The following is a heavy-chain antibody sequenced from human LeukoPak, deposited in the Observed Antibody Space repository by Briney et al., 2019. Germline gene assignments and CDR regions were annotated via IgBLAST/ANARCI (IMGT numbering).Heavy chain of an antibody. CDR3: ANQKGVFYSSCSSCDY. CDR2: ISGSGGST. V-gene: IGHV3-23*01. J-gene: IGHJ4*02. D-gene: IGHD6-19*01. Sequence: GWSLRLSCAASGFTFSSYDMSCVRQPPGRGRVWVSAISGSGGSTYYADSVKGRFTISRDNSKNTLHLQRNSLRAEDTAVYYCANQKGVFYSSCSSCDYWGQGTLVTVSS. CDR1: GFTFSSYD.